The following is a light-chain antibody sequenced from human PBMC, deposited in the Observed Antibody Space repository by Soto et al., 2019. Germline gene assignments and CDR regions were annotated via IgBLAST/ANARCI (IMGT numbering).Light chain of an antibody. CDR2: EVS. CDR3: SSYTSTNTLLYV. V-gene: IGLV2-14*01. CDR1: SSDVGSYNR. J-gene: IGLJ1*01. Sequence: QSALTQPASVSGSPGQSITISCTGTSSDVGSYNRVSWYQHHPGKAPKLMIYEVSNRPSGVSSRFSGSKSGNTASLTISGLQAEDEADYYCSSYTSTNTLLYVFGTGTKVTVL.